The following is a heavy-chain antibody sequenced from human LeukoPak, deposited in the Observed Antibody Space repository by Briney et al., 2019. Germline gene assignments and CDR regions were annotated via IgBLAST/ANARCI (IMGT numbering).Heavy chain of an antibody. CDR1: GGSISSYY. CDR2: INHSGST. J-gene: IGHJ3*02. CDR3: ARFFDI. Sequence: SETLSLTCTVSGGSISSYYWSWIRQPPGKGLEWIGEINHSGSTNYNPSLKSRVTISVDTSKNQFSLKLSSVTAADTAVYYCARFFDIWGQGTMVTVSS. V-gene: IGHV4-34*01.